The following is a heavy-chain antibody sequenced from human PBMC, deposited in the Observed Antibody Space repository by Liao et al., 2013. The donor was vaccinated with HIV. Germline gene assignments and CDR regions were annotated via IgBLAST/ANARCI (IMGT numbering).Heavy chain of an antibody. CDR1: GGSISSGSYY. CDR2: IYTSGST. CDR3: ARAAATRLIPNYYYYMDV. V-gene: IGHV4-61*02. J-gene: IGHJ6*03. Sequence: QVQLQESGPGLVKPSQTLSLTCTVSGGSISSGSYYWSWIRQPAGKGLEWIGRIYTSGSTNYNPSLKSRVTISVDTSKNQFSLKLSSVTAADTAVYYCARAAATRLIPNYYYYMDVWGKGTTVTVSS. D-gene: IGHD2-15*01.